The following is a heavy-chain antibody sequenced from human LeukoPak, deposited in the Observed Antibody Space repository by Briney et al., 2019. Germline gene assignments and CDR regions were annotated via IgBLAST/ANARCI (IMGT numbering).Heavy chain of an antibody. CDR2: ISSSGSTI. J-gene: IGHJ4*02. V-gene: IGHV3-48*03. CDR3: ARTTTVTTGDY. Sequence: GGSLRLSCAASGFTFSSYEMNWVRQAPGKGLEWVSYISSSGSTIYYADSVKGRFTISRDNAKNSLYLQMNSPRAEDTAVYYCARTTTVTTGDYWGQGTLVTVSS. D-gene: IGHD4-11*01. CDR1: GFTFSSYE.